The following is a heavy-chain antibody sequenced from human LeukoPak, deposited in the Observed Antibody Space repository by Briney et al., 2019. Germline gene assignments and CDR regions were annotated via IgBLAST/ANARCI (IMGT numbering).Heavy chain of an antibody. D-gene: IGHD3-22*01. Sequence: SETLSLTCTVSGGSISSSSYYWGWIRQPPGKGLEWIGSIYYSGSTYYNPSLKSRVTISVDTSKNQFSLKLSSVTAADTAVYYCARASRYYYDSSGYSYYFDYWGQGTLVTVSS. CDR3: ARASRYYYDSSGYSYYFDY. CDR2: IYYSGST. CDR1: GGSISSSSYY. J-gene: IGHJ4*02. V-gene: IGHV4-39*07.